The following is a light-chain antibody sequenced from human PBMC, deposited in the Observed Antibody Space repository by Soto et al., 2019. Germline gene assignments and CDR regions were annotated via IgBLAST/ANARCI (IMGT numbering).Light chain of an antibody. V-gene: IGKV3-11*01. Sequence: EIVLTQSPATLSLSPGNRATLSCRASQSVSGYLAWYQQKPGQAPRLLIYDASNRATGIPARFSGSGSGTDFSLTVTRLEPEDFAVYYCQQRSNWPSTFGGGTKVEI. CDR3: QQRSNWPST. CDR2: DAS. CDR1: QSVSGY. J-gene: IGKJ4*01.